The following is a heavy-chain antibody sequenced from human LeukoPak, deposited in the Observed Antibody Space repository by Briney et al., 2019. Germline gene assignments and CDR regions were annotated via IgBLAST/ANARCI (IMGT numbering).Heavy chain of an antibody. D-gene: IGHD3-10*01. CDR1: GGSFSGYY. CDR3: ARGYSSGSYYNY. CDR2: INRGGDT. J-gene: IGHJ4*02. V-gene: IGHV4-34*01. Sequence: SETLSLTCVVYGGSFSGYYWGWTRQPPGKGLEWIGEINRGGDTNYNPSLKGRVTISLDTSKNQFSLKLSSVTAADTAVYYCARGYSSGSYYNYWGQGTLVTVSS.